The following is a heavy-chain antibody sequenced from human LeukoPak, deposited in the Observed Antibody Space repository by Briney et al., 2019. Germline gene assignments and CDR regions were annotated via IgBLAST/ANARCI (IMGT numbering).Heavy chain of an antibody. Sequence: ASVKVSCKVSGDTLTELSMHWVRQAPGKGLEWMGGFDPEDGETIYAQKFQGRVTMTEDTSTDTAYMELSSLRSEDTAVYYCARDNDSRDPPHFDYWGQGTLVTVSS. CDR2: FDPEDGET. CDR3: ARDNDSRDPPHFDY. J-gene: IGHJ4*02. V-gene: IGHV1-24*01. D-gene: IGHD3-16*01. CDR1: GDTLTELS.